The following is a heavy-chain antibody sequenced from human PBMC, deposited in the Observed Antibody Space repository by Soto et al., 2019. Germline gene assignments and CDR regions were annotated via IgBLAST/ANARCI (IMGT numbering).Heavy chain of an antibody. CDR1: GGSISSGDYY. Sequence: SETLSLTCTVSGGSISSGDYYWSWIRQPPGKGLEWIAYIYYSGNTFYNPSLKSRIVISADTSNNQFSLILSSVTAADTAVYYCARYRFSGSWSKFDYWGQGILVTVSS. D-gene: IGHD6-13*01. J-gene: IGHJ4*02. V-gene: IGHV4-30-4*01. CDR2: IYYSGNT. CDR3: ARYRFSGSWSKFDY.